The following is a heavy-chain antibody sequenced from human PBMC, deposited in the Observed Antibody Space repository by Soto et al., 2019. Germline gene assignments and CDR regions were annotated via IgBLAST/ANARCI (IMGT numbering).Heavy chain of an antibody. Sequence: QVHLVQSGAEVKKPGASVKVSCKGSGYTFTSYGSTWVRQAPGQGLEWMGWISAHTGNTDYAQKLQGRVTVTSDTSTSTAYMELRSLSSDDTDVYYCARGRSGDYWGQGALVTVSS. CDR1: GYTFTSYG. CDR3: ARGRSGDY. CDR2: ISAHTGNT. J-gene: IGHJ4*02. V-gene: IGHV1-18*01.